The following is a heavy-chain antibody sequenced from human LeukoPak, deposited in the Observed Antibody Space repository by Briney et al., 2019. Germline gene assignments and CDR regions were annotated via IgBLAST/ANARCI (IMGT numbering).Heavy chain of an antibody. CDR3: ASLSSLYCGGDCYYGYFDY. D-gene: IGHD2-21*02. Sequence: SETLSLTCTVSGDSISSYYWSWIRQPPGKGLEWIGYIYDSGSTNYNPSLKSRVTISIDTSKNQFSLKLSSVTAADTAVYYCASLSSLYCGGDCYYGYFDYWGQGTLVTVSS. CDR1: GDSISSYY. CDR2: IYDSGST. J-gene: IGHJ4*02. V-gene: IGHV4-59*01.